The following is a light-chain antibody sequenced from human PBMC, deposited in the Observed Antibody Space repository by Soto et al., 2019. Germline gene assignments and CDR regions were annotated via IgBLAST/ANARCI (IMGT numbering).Light chain of an antibody. CDR1: QSVRSH. CDR2: GVS. CDR3: QQYGSSRWT. V-gene: IGKV3-20*01. Sequence: EIVLTQSPATLSLSPGETATLSCRASQSVRSHLAWFQQKPGQAPRLLMYGVSTRATGMPARFSGSGSGTDFTLTISRLEPEDFAVYYCQQYGSSRWTFGQGTKVDIK. J-gene: IGKJ1*01.